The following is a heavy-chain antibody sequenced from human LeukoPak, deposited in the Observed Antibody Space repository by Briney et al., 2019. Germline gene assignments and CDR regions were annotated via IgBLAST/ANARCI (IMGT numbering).Heavy chain of an antibody. CDR1: GFTVSSNY. V-gene: IGHV3-53*01. J-gene: IGHJ4*02. CDR2: IYSGGST. D-gene: IGHD5-18*01. CDR3: ARRNLVDTAMVLDY. Sequence: GGSLRLSCAASGFTVSSNYMSWVRQAPGKGLEWVSVIYSGGSTYYADSVKGRFTISRDNSKNTLYLQMNSLRAEDTAVYYCARRNLVDTAMVLDYWGQGTLVTVSS.